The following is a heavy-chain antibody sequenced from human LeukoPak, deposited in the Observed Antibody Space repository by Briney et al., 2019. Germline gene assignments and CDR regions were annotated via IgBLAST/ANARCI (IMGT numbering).Heavy chain of an antibody. CDR3: AKDRQARGSSGYYGGVNFDF. D-gene: IGHD3-22*01. Sequence: GGSLRLSCAASGFTFSSYAMHWVRQAPGKGLEWVAVISYDGSNKYYADSVKGRFTISRDNSKNTLYLQVNSLRAEDTAVYYCAKDRQARGSSGYYGGVNFDFWGQGTLVTVSS. V-gene: IGHV3-30*04. J-gene: IGHJ4*02. CDR2: ISYDGSNK. CDR1: GFTFSSYA.